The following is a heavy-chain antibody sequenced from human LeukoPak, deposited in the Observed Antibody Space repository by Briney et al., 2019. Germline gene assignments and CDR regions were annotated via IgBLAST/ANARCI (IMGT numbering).Heavy chain of an antibody. D-gene: IGHD6-6*01. J-gene: IGHJ4*02. V-gene: IGHV3-21*01. CDR1: GFTLSSYS. CDR3: ARSEHSSSSFDY. Sequence: GGSLRLPCAASGFTLSSYSMNWVRQAPGKGLEWVSYISSSSTHIYYADSVKGRFTISRDNARNSLYLQMNSLRAEDTAIYYCARSEHSSSSFDYWGQGTLVTVSS. CDR2: ISSSSTHI.